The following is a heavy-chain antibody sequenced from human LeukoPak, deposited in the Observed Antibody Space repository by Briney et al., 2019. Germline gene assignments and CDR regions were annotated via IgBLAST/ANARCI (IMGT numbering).Heavy chain of an antibody. Sequence: SVKVPCKASGYTFTLYYMHWVRQAPGQGLEWMGGIIPIFGTANYAQKFQGRVTIIADESSTTAYMELSSLRSEDTAVYYCARREGTFGTYFDYWGQGTLVTVSS. CDR2: IIPIFGTA. D-gene: IGHD3-10*01. CDR3: ARREGTFGTYFDY. V-gene: IGHV1-69*13. CDR1: GYTFTLYY. J-gene: IGHJ4*02.